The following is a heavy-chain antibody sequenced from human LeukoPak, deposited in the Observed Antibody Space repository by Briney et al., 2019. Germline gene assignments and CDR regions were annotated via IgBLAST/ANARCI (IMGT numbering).Heavy chain of an antibody. Sequence: SETLPLTCTVSGGSISSGGYYWSWIRQHPGTGLEWIGYIYYSGSTYYNPSLKSRVTISVDTSKNQFSLKLSSVTAADTAVYYCARALQQDYYYGMDVWGQGTTVTVSS. J-gene: IGHJ6*02. D-gene: IGHD4-11*01. CDR2: IYYSGST. V-gene: IGHV4-31*03. CDR1: GGSISSGGYY. CDR3: ARALQQDYYYGMDV.